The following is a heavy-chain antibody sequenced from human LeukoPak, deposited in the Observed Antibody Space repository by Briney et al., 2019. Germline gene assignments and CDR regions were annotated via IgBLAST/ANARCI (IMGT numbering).Heavy chain of an antibody. J-gene: IGHJ4*02. CDR3: ARDSRWGDSSGYYYFDY. CDR1: GGSISSYY. D-gene: IGHD3-22*01. Sequence: SETLSLTCTVSGGSISSYYWSWIRQPPGKGLEWIGYIYYSGSTNYNPSLKSRVTISVDTSKNQFSLKLSSVTAADTAVYYCARDSRWGDSSGYYYFDYWGQGTLVTVSS. CDR2: IYYSGST. V-gene: IGHV4-59*01.